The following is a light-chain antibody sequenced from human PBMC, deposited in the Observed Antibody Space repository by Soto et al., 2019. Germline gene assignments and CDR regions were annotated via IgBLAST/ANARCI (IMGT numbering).Light chain of an antibody. CDR1: KSNIGSNY. Sequence: QSVLTQPPSASGTPGQRVTISCSGNKSNIGSNYVYWYQQLPGTAPKLLIYTNNQRPSGVPDRFSGSRSGTSASLAISGLRSEDEADYYCATWDDSLSGRVFGGGTKLTVL. CDR2: TNN. CDR3: ATWDDSLSGRV. V-gene: IGLV1-47*01. J-gene: IGLJ3*02.